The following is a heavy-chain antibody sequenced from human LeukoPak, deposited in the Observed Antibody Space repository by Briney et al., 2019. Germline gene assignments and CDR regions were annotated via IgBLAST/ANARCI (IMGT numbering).Heavy chain of an antibody. CDR1: GFTFSSSA. CDR3: AKDRTVGASYWYFDL. J-gene: IGHJ2*01. V-gene: IGHV3-23*01. D-gene: IGHD1-26*01. Sequence: GGSLRLSCAASGFTFSSSAMSWVRQVPGKGLEWVSGISASGGSTSYADSVRGRFTISRDNSKNTLYVQMNSLRDEDTAVYYCAKDRTVGASYWYFDLWGRDTLVTVSS. CDR2: ISASGGST.